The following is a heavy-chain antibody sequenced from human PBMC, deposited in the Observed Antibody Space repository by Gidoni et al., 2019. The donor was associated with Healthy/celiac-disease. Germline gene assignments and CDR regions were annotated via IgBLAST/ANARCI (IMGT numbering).Heavy chain of an antibody. D-gene: IGHD6-19*01. CDR3: AKGQAVAGPIDY. CDR1: GFTFDDYT. Sequence: EVQLVESGGVVVQPGGSLRLSCAAAGFTFDDYTMHWVRQAPGKGLEWVSLISWDGGSIYYADSVKGRFTISRDNSKNSLFLQIHSLRTDDTALYYCAKGQAVAGPIDYWGQGTLVTVSS. CDR2: ISWDGGSI. J-gene: IGHJ4*02. V-gene: IGHV3-43*01.